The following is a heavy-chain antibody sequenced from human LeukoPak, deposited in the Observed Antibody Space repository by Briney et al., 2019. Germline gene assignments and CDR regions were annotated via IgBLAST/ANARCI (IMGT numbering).Heavy chain of an antibody. J-gene: IGHJ4*02. CDR1: GFTFDSYT. V-gene: IGHV3-74*01. D-gene: IGHD6-6*01. CDR3: ARGPNSNWSGLDF. CDR2: ISPTGSTT. Sequence: RGSLRLSCAATGFTFDSYTMHWARQLPGKGLVWVSRISPTGSTTSYADSVKGRFTVSRDNAKNTLYLQVNNLRAEDTAVYYCARGPNSNWSGLDFWGQGTLLTVSS.